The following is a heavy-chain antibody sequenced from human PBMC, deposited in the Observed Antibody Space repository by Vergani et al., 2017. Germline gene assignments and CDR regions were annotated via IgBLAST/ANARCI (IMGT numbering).Heavy chain of an antibody. V-gene: IGHV3-23*01. CDR1: GFTFSNYA. Sequence: EVQLLESGGGLVQPGGSLRLSCAASGFTFSNYAMSWVRQAPGKGLDWVSGISGSGDSTYYADSVKGRFTISRDNSKNTLYLQMNSLRAEDTALYYCAKDRVVGPASGLNWYDRWGQGTLVTVSS. D-gene: IGHD2-2*01. J-gene: IGHJ5*02. CDR2: ISGSGDST. CDR3: AKDRVVGPASGLNWYDR.